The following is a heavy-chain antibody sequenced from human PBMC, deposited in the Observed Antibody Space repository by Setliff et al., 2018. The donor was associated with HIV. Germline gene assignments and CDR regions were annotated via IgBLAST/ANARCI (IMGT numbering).Heavy chain of an antibody. D-gene: IGHD3-22*01. V-gene: IGHV3-66*02. CDR2: IYSDGST. J-gene: IGHJ1*01. CDR3: AKDKNKALSSGSPFQH. CDR1: GFTVSGSY. Sequence: GGSLRLSCAASGFTVSGSYMSWVRQAPGKGLEWVSTIYSDGSTYHADSVKGRFTLSRDNSKNTLYLQMNSLTPEDTAVYYCAKDKNKALSSGSPFQHWGQGTLVTVSS.